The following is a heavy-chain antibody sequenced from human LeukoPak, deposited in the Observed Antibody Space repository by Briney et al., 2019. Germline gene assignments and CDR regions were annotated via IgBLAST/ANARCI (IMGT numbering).Heavy chain of an antibody. J-gene: IGHJ4*02. CDR2: INHSGST. D-gene: IGHD6-13*01. Sequence: PSETLSLTCSVSGGSFSGYYWSWIRQPPGTGLERIGEINHSGSTNYNPSLKSRITISVDTSKNQFSLKLSSVTAADTAVYYCARVAPSSSAAAGTLYYFDYWGQVTLVTASS. V-gene: IGHV4-34*01. CDR1: GGSFSGYY. CDR3: ARVAPSSSAAAGTLYYFDY.